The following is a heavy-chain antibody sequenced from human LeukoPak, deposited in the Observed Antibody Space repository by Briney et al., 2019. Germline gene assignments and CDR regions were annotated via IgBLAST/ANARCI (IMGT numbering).Heavy chain of an antibody. V-gene: IGHV1-8*01. Sequence: ASVKVSCKASGYTFTSYHINWVRQATGQGLEWMGWMNPNSGNTGYAQKFQGRVTMTRNTSISTAYMELSSLRSEDTAVYYCARVENSGYDYAFDIWGQGTMVTVSS. CDR1: GYTFTSYH. CDR2: MNPNSGNT. J-gene: IGHJ3*02. D-gene: IGHD5-12*01. CDR3: ARVENSGYDYAFDI.